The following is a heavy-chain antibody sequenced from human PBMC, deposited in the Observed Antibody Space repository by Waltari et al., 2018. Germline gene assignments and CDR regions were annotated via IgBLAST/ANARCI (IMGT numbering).Heavy chain of an antibody. D-gene: IGHD6-19*01. V-gene: IGHV3-48*01. CDR3: ATEPAPGAGINY. CDR2: ISASSAAI. CDR1: GFTFVVHS. Sequence: EVQLVESGGGLVQPGGSLRLSCAGSGFTFVVHSMHWIRQAPGKGLEWVSYISASSAAIDYADSVKGRFTSSRDNAKNLLFLQMSNLGAEDMAVYYCATEPAPGAGINYWGQGILVTVSS. J-gene: IGHJ4*02.